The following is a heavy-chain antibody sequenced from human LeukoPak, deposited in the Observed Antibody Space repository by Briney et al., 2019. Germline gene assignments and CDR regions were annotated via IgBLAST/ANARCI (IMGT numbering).Heavy chain of an antibody. CDR2: ISYSGGT. V-gene: IGHV4-59*08. D-gene: IGHD1-26*01. Sequence: SETLSLTCTVSGGSISSYYWNWIRQPPGRGLEWIGCISYSGGTNYNPSLKSRVTISLDTSKNQFSLKLSSVTAADTAVYYRARHAQSPYSGSFDYWGQGTLVTVSS. CDR1: GGSISSYY. J-gene: IGHJ4*02. CDR3: ARHAQSPYSGSFDY.